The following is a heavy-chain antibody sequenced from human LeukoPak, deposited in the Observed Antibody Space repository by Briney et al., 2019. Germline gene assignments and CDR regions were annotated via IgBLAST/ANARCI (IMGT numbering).Heavy chain of an antibody. D-gene: IGHD1-26*01. V-gene: IGHV4-59*01. CDR3: AGRSARYFDS. CDR2: VFYSGPT. J-gene: IGHJ4*02. Sequence: PSETLPLTCTVSGDSIDSYYWSWIRQPPGEGLQWIGYVFYSGPTNYDASLRSRVAISVDRSKNQFSLKLTSVSAADTAVYYCAGRSARYFDSWGQGTLVTVSS. CDR1: GDSIDSYY.